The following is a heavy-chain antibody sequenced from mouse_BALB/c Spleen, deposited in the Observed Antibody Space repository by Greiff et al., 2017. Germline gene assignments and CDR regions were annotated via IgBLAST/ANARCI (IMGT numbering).Heavy chain of an antibody. CDR3: ARDGDGYSYYFDY. J-gene: IGHJ2*01. Sequence: EVNVVESGGGLVKPGGSLKLSCAASGFTFSSYAMYWVRQTPEKRLEWVATISDGGSYTYYPDSVKGRFTISRDNAKNNLYLQMSSLKSEDTAMYYCARDGDGYSYYFDYWGQGTTLTVSS. V-gene: IGHV5-4*02. CDR2: ISDGGSYT. D-gene: IGHD2-3*01. CDR1: GFTFSSYA.